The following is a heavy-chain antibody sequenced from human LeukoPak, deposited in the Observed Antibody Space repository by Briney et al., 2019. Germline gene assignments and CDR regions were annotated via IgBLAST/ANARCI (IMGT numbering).Heavy chain of an antibody. Sequence: PGGSLRLSCAASGFTFSSYAMSWVRQAPGKGLEWVSLISWDGGSTYYADSVKGRFTISRDNSKNSLYLQMNSLRTEDTALYYCAKGSGSSFDYYYYYMDVWGKGTTVTISS. J-gene: IGHJ6*03. CDR3: AKGSGSSFDYYYYYMDV. D-gene: IGHD1-26*01. CDR1: GFTFSSYA. V-gene: IGHV3-43*01. CDR2: ISWDGGST.